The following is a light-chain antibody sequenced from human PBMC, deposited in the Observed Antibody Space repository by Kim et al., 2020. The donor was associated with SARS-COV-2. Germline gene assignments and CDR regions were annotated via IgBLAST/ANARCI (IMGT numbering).Light chain of an antibody. Sequence: SYELTQPPSVSVSPGQTASITCSGDKLGDKYACWYQQKPGQSPMLVIYQDSKRPSGIPERFSGSNSGNTATLTISGTQAMDEADYYCQAWDSSTGVFGRG. V-gene: IGLV3-1*01. CDR1: KLGDKY. CDR3: QAWDSSTGV. CDR2: QDS. J-gene: IGLJ3*02.